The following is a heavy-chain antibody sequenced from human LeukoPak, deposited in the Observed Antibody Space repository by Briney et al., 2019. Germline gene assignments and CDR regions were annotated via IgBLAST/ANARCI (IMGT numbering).Heavy chain of an antibody. CDR1: GGSFSGYY. J-gene: IGHJ4*02. CDR3: ARGGYSYGGPGYLYFMGY. Sequence: SETLSLTCAVYGGSFSGYYWSWIRQPPGKGLEWIGEINHSGSTNYNPSLKSRVTISVDTSKNQFSLKLSSVTAADTAVYYCARGGYSYGGPGYLYFMGYWGQGTLVTVSS. V-gene: IGHV4-34*01. D-gene: IGHD5-18*01. CDR2: INHSGST.